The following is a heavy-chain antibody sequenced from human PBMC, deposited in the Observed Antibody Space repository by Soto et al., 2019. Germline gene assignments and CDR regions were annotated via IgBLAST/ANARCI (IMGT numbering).Heavy chain of an antibody. J-gene: IGHJ3*02. Sequence: PSETLSLTCTVSGGSISSYYWSWIRQPPGKGLEWIGYIYYSGSTNYNPSLKSRVTISVDTSKNQFSLKLSSVTAADTAVYYCARRWGVGGAFDIWGQGTMVTVSS. D-gene: IGHD3-16*01. CDR3: ARRWGVGGAFDI. CDR1: GGSISSYY. CDR2: IYYSGST. V-gene: IGHV4-59*08.